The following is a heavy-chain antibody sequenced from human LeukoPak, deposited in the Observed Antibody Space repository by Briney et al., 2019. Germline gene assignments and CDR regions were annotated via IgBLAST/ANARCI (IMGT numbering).Heavy chain of an antibody. CDR3: ARGEGYRVGAWWYFDN. D-gene: IGHD1-26*01. CDR2: IIPNTGGT. J-gene: IGHJ4*02. CDR1: GYTITDYY. Sequence: ASVKVSCKASGYTITDYYLHWVRQAPGQGLEWMGWIIPNTGGTNYAQKFQDWVTMSSDTSISTAYMELSSLRYEDTAVYYCARGEGYRVGAWWYFDNWGQGTQVTVSS. V-gene: IGHV1-2*04.